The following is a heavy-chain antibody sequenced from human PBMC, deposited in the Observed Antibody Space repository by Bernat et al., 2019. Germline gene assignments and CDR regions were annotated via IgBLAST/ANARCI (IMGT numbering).Heavy chain of an antibody. D-gene: IGHD6-6*01. Sequence: EVQLVQSGAEVKKPGESLKISCKGSGYSFTSYWIGWVRQMPGKGLEWMGIIYPGDSDTRYSPSFQGPVTISADKSISTAYLQWSSLKASDTAMYYCARFVGSSSHPFYYGMDVWGQGTTVTVSS. CDR2: IYPGDSDT. CDR1: GYSFTSYW. J-gene: IGHJ6*02. V-gene: IGHV5-51*03. CDR3: ARFVGSSSHPFYYGMDV.